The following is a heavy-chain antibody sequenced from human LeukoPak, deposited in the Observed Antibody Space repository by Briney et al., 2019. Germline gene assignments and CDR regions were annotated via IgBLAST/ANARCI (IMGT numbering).Heavy chain of an antibody. D-gene: IGHD1-14*01. CDR1: GYTFTGYY. V-gene: IGHV1-2*02. Sequence: GASVKVSCKASGYTFTGYYMHWVRQAPGQGLEWMGWINPNSGGKNYAQKFQGRVTMTRDTSISTAYMELSRLRSDDTAVYYCARLGMLGAGNDYWGQGTLVTVSS. J-gene: IGHJ4*02. CDR3: ARLGMLGAGNDY. CDR2: INPNSGGK.